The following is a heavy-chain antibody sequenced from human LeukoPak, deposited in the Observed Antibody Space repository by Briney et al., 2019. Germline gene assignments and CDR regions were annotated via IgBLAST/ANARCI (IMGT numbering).Heavy chain of an antibody. D-gene: IGHD3-10*01. CDR1: GYTFTSYY. Sequence: ASVKVSCKASGYTFTSYYMHWVRQAPGQGLEWMGWINPNSGGTNYAQKFQGRVTMTRDTSISTAYMELSRLRSDDTAVYYCARELLREYYYGSGSYGAFDIWGQGTMVTVSS. V-gene: IGHV1-2*02. CDR3: ARELLREYYYGSGSYGAFDI. CDR2: INPNSGGT. J-gene: IGHJ3*02.